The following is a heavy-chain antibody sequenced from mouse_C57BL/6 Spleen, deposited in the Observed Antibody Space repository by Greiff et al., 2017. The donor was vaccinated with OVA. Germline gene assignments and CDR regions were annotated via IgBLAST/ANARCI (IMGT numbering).Heavy chain of an antibody. J-gene: IGHJ4*01. V-gene: IGHV5-4*01. CDR2: ISDGGSYT. CDR3: ARGEGVYYAMDY. Sequence: EVQLQESGGGLVKPGGSLKLSCAASGFTFSSYAMSWVRQTPEKRLEWVATISDGGSYTYYPDNVQGRFTISRDNAKNNLYLQMSHLKSEDTAMYYCARGEGVYYAMDYWGQGTSVTVSS. CDR1: GFTFSSYA.